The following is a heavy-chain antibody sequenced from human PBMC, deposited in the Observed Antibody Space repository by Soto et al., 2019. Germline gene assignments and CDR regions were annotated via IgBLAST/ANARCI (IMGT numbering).Heavy chain of an antibody. Sequence: QVQLQESGPGLVKPSQTLSLTCTVSGGSISSGGYYWSWIRQHPGKGLEWIGYSYYSGSTYYNPSLKLRVTISGDTSKNQFSLKLGSVTAADTAVYYCARVNGVAGVVTIYYFDYWGQGALVTVSS. CDR3: ARVNGVAGVVTIYYFDY. D-gene: IGHD2-21*02. J-gene: IGHJ4*02. V-gene: IGHV4-31*03. CDR2: SYYSGST. CDR1: GGSISSGGYY.